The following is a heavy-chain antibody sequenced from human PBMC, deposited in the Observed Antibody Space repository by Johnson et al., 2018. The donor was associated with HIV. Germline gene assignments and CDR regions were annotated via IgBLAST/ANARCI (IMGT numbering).Heavy chain of an antibody. J-gene: IGHJ3*02. D-gene: IGHD4-17*01. V-gene: IGHV3-30-3*01. CDR3: AKDSPPHDDYGRFDAFDM. Sequence: QVQLVESGGGVVQPGRSLRLSCAASGFTFSVYAMHWVRQAPGKGLEWVAVISYDGNNKYYAESVKGRFTITRDNSKNTLYLQMNSLRAEDTAVYYCAKDSPPHDDYGRFDAFDMWGQGTMVIVSS. CDR2: ISYDGNNK. CDR1: GFTFSVYA.